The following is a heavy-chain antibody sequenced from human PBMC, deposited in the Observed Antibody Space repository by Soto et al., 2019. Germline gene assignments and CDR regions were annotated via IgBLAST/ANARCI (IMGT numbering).Heavy chain of an antibody. Sequence: PSETLSLTCAVYGGSFSGYYWSWIRQPPGKGLEWIGEINHSGSTNYNPSLKSRVTISVDTSKNQFSLKLSSVTAADTAVYYCARGKLSDYVWGSYRYHFDYWGQGTVVTDSS. V-gene: IGHV4-34*01. CDR1: GGSFSGYY. D-gene: IGHD3-16*02. J-gene: IGHJ4*02. CDR3: ARGKLSDYVWGSYRYHFDY. CDR2: INHSGST.